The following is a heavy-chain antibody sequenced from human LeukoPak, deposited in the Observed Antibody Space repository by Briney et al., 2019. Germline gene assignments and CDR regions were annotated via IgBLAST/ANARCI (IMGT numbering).Heavy chain of an antibody. CDR2: IYSTGST. CDR1: GGPISTYY. CDR3: ASTRGHSYGWGAFDI. Sequence: PSETLSLTCTVSGGPISTYYWSWFRQPPGEGLEWIGYIYSTGSTDYNASLRSRVTISVDTSKTQFSLKLTSVTAADTAVYYCASTRGHSYGWGAFDIWGQGTMATVSS. D-gene: IGHD5-18*01. V-gene: IGHV4-4*09. J-gene: IGHJ3*02.